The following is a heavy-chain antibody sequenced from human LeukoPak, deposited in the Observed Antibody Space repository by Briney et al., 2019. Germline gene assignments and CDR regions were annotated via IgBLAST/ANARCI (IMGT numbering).Heavy chain of an antibody. Sequence: GGSLRLSCAASGFTFDDYAMHWVRQAPGKGLERVSGISWNSGSIDYADSVKGRFTISRDNAKNSLYLQLNSLRAEDSALYYCAKAGGSYSGLNYFDYWGQGTLVTVSS. D-gene: IGHD1-26*01. V-gene: IGHV3-9*01. CDR3: AKAGGSYSGLNYFDY. CDR2: ISWNSGSI. CDR1: GFTFDDYA. J-gene: IGHJ4*02.